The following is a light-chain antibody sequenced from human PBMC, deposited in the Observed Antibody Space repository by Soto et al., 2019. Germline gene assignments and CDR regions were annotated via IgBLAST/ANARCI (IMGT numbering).Light chain of an antibody. CDR1: QTISSW. CDR2: KAS. J-gene: IGKJ5*01. V-gene: IGKV1-5*03. CDR3: QQANTFPLT. Sequence: MHMTLHPCTLPISLLHLVTLPCRASQTISSWLAWYQQKPGKAPKLLIYKASTLKSGVPSRFSGSGSGTHFTLTISSLQPEDFATYYCQQANTFPLTFGQGTRLEIK.